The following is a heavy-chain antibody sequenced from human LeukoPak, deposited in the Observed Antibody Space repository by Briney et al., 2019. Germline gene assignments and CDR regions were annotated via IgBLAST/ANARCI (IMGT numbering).Heavy chain of an antibody. J-gene: IGHJ3*02. V-gene: IGHV3-30-3*01. CDR2: MSFDGTHI. Sequence: GGSLRLSCAASGFTFGSYAMHRVRQAPGKGLEWVAVMSFDGTHIYYADSVKGRFTISRDNSKNTLYLQMNSLRAEDTAVYYCAREVATLTDGFDIWGQGTMVTVSS. D-gene: IGHD5-12*01. CDR1: GFTFGSYA. CDR3: AREVATLTDGFDI.